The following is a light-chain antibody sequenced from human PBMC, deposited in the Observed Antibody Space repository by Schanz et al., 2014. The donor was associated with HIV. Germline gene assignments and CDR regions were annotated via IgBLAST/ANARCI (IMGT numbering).Light chain of an antibody. Sequence: QSVLTQPPSASGTPGQRVTISCSGSSSNIKMNAVNWYQHLPGMGPKLLIYATYNRPSGVPDRFSGSGSDTSASLAISGLQSEDEADYYCGTWDDSLNGWVFGGGTKLTVL. V-gene: IGLV1-44*01. CDR2: ATY. CDR1: SSNIKMNA. J-gene: IGLJ3*02. CDR3: GTWDDSLNGWV.